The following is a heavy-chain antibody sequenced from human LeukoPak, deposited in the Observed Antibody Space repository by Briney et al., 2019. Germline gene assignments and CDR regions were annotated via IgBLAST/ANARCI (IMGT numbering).Heavy chain of an antibody. V-gene: IGHV3-23*01. J-gene: IGHJ5*02. D-gene: IGHD6-13*01. CDR2: ISGSGTNT. Sequence: PGGSLRLFCAASGFTFRHFAMSWLRQAPGKGLEGVSVISGSGTNTYYAESVKGRFPISRDNSNNAVYLQMHGLRDEDTALYYCAKGRRVGIAAPIDAWGQGTQVTVSS. CDR1: GFTFRHFA. CDR3: AKGRRVGIAAPIDA.